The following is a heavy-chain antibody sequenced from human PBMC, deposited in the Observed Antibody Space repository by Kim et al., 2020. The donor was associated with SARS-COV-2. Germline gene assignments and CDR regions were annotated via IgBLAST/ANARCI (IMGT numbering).Heavy chain of an antibody. CDR1: GFTFSSYT. V-gene: IGHV3-74*01. CDR3: VGATSWAFLV. CDR2: INTDGGTR. J-gene: IGHJ3*01. Sequence: GGSLRLSCAASGFTFSSYTMHWVRQAPGKGLVWVSRINTDGGTRSYADPGRGRFTVSRDNAKHTLYLQMNSLRAEDTAVYYCVGATSWAFLVWGQGTMV.